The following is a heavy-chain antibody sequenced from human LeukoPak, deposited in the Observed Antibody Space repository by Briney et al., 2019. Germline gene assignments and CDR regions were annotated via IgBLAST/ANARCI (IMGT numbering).Heavy chain of an antibody. CDR3: ARARSSSWLSFWFDP. CDR2: IYYSGST. Sequence: SETLSLTCTVSGGSISSHYWSWIRQPPGKGLEWIGYIYYSGSTNYNPSLKSRVTISVDTSKNQFSLKLSSVTAADTAVYYCARARSSSWLSFWFDPWGQGTLVTVSS. J-gene: IGHJ5*02. CDR1: GGSISSHY. V-gene: IGHV4-59*11. D-gene: IGHD6-13*01.